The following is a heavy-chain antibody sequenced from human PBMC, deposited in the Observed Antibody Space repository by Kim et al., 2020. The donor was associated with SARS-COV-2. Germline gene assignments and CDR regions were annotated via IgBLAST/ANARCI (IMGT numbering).Heavy chain of an antibody. V-gene: IGHV5-51*01. CDR2: IYPGDSQT. D-gene: IGHD6-13*01. CDR3: ARHDTYSRGSYTPWRTHIFDS. Sequence: GESLKISCEGSGYTFSNYWIGWVRQMPGKGLEWMGIIYPGDSQTTYSPSFQGQVTISADKFINTAYLQWSSLKASHTAMYYCARHDTYSRGSYTPWRTHIFDSWGQGTLVTVSS. CDR1: GYTFSNYW. J-gene: IGHJ4*02.